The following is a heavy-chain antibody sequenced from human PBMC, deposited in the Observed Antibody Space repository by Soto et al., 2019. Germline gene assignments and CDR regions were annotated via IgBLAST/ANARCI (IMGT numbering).Heavy chain of an antibody. CDR2: ISSSSSYT. J-gene: IGHJ3*02. D-gene: IGHD3-9*01. Sequence: GGSLRLSCAASGFTFSDYYMSWIRQAPGKGLEWVSYISSSSSYTNYADSVKGRLTISRDNAKNSLYLQMNSLRAEDTAVYYCARDADILTGSDAFDIWGQGTMVTVSS. CDR1: GFTFSDYY. CDR3: ARDADILTGSDAFDI. V-gene: IGHV3-11*05.